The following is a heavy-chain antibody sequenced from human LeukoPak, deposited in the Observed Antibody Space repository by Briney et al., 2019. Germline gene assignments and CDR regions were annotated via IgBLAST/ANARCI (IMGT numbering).Heavy chain of an antibody. CDR3: ARGVYGWELLQYYYYMDV. V-gene: IGHV1-8*03. Sequence: ASVKVSCKASGYTFTSYDINWVRQATGQGLEWMGWMNPNSGNTGYAQKFQGRVTITRNTSISTAYMELSSLRSEDTAVYYCARGVYGWELLQYYYYMDVWGKGTTVTVSS. J-gene: IGHJ6*03. CDR1: GYTFTSYD. CDR2: MNPNSGNT. D-gene: IGHD1-26*01.